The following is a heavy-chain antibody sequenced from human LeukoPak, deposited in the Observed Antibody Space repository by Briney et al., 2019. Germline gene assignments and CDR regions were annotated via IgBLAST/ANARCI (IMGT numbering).Heavy chain of an antibody. CDR3: ARAGGPTVTKYYFAY. CDR2: INPNIGGT. D-gene: IGHD4-17*01. J-gene: IGHJ4*02. V-gene: IGHV1-2*06. CDR1: GYTFTGYD. Sequence: ASVKVSCKASGYTFTGYDMHWVRQAPGQGLEWMGRINPNIGGTNYAQKFQGRVTMTRDTSISTAYMELSRLRSDDTAWYYCARAGGPTVTKYYFAYWGQGTLVTV.